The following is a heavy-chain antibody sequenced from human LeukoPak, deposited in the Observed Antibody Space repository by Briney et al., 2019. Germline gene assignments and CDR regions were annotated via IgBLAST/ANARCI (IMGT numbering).Heavy chain of an antibody. CDR2: IYSGGST. CDR3: ARTPGTGHDGLDV. J-gene: IGHJ3*01. V-gene: IGHV3-NL1*01. Sequence: PGRSLRLSCAASGFXFSRYGMHWVRQAPGKGLEWVSVIYSGGSTYYADSVKGRFTISRDNSENTLFLQMNSLRAEDTAMYYCARTPGTGHDGLDVWGQGTTVTVSS. CDR1: GFXFSRYG. D-gene: IGHD2-8*02.